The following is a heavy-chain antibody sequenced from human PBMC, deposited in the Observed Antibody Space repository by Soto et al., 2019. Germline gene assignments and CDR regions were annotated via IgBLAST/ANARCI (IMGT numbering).Heavy chain of an antibody. V-gene: IGHV5-51*01. CDR2: IYPGDSDT. J-gene: IGHJ3*02. CDR3: ARLLCSGGSCYAPDAFDI. D-gene: IGHD2-15*01. Sequence: GESLKISCKGSGYSFTSYWIGWVRQMPGKGLEWMGIIYPGDSDTRYSPSFQGQVTISADKSISTAYLQWSSLKASDTAMYYCARLLCSGGSCYAPDAFDIWGQGTMVTVSS. CDR1: GYSFTSYW.